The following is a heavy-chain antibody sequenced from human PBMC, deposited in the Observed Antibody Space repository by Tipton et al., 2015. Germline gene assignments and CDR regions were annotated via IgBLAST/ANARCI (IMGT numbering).Heavy chain of an antibody. V-gene: IGHV4-38-2*02. J-gene: IGHJ4*02. CDR2: ISHNGRT. CDR3: ARGPPPDHGDYVNFDY. Sequence: TLSLTCTVSGYSISSGYYWGWIRQPPGKGLEWIGEISHNGRTTYNPSLKSRVTMSVDVFTNQFSLRLSSVTAADTAVYYCARGPPPDHGDYVNFDYWGQGTLVTVSS. CDR1: GYSISSGYY. D-gene: IGHD4-17*01.